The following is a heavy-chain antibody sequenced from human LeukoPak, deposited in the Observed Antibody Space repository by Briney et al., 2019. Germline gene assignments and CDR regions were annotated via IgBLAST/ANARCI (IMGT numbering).Heavy chain of an antibody. CDR2: INHSGST. J-gene: IGHJ3*02. Sequence: PSETLSLTCAVYGGSFSGYYWSWIRQPPGKGLEWIGEINHSGSTNYNPSLKSRVTISVDTSKNQFSLKLSSVTAADTAVYYCASSRIWDAFDIWGQGTMVTASS. CDR3: ASSRIWDAFDI. CDR1: GGSFSGYY. D-gene: IGHD2-15*01. V-gene: IGHV4-34*01.